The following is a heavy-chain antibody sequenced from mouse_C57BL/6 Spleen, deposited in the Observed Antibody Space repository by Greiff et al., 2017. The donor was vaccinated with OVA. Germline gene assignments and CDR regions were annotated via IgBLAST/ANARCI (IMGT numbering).Heavy chain of an antibody. CDR1: GYAFSSSW. J-gene: IGHJ4*01. CDR2: IYPGDGDT. D-gene: IGHD2-3*01. CDR3: ARLGIYDGYYKGAKGC. V-gene: IGHV1-82*01. Sequence: QVQLQQSGPELVKPGASVKISCKASGYAFSSSWMHWVKQRPGQGLEWIGRIYPGDGDTNYNVKFKGKATLTSDKSSSTAYMHISSLTSEDSAVYFCARLGIYDGYYKGAKGCWGQRPSVTVST.